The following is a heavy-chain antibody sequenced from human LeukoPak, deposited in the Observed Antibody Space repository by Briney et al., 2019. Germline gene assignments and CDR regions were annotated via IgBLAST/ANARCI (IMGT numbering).Heavy chain of an antibody. D-gene: IGHD6-19*01. Sequence: GGSLRLSCAASGFTFSSYAMSRVRQAPGKGLEWASAISGSGGSTYYADSVKGRFTISRDNSKNTLYLQMNSLRAEDTAVYYCAKVPPGIAVAGHFDYWGQGTLVTVSS. J-gene: IGHJ4*02. CDR1: GFTFSSYA. V-gene: IGHV3-23*01. CDR3: AKVPPGIAVAGHFDY. CDR2: ISGSGGST.